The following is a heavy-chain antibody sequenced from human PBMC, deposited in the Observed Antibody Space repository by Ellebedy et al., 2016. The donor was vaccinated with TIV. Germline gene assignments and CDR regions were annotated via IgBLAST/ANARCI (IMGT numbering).Heavy chain of an antibody. D-gene: IGHD2-2*01. CDR3: ARDRGLGYCSSTSCYRNYYGMDV. CDR2: IIPIFGTA. V-gene: IGHV1-69*13. J-gene: IGHJ6*02. Sequence: SVKVSXKASGGTFSSYAISWVRQAPGQGLEWMGGIIPIFGTANYAQKFQGRVTITADESTSTAYMELSSLRSEDTAVYYCARDRGLGYCSSTSCYRNYYGMDVWGQGTTVTVSS. CDR1: GGTFSSYA.